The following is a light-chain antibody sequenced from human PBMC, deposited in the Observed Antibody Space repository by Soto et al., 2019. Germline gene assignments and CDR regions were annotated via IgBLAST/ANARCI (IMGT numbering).Light chain of an antibody. V-gene: IGKV1-5*03. CDR2: KAS. Sequence: DIEMTQSPSTLSASVGDSVTLTCRASQTISAWLAWYQQKPGKAPKLLIYKASDLETWVPSRFSGSGSGTEFTITISGLQPDDFATYYCQQYSSYPLTFGPGTKVDVK. CDR1: QTISAW. CDR3: QQYSSYPLT. J-gene: IGKJ3*01.